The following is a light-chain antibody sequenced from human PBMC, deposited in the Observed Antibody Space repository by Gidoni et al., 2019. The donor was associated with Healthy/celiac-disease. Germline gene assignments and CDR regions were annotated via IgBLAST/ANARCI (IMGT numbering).Light chain of an antibody. Sequence: QSALTQPASVSGSPGQSITISCTGTSSDVGGYNYVSWYQQPPGKAPKLMIYDASNRPSGVANRFSGSKCGNTASLTISGLQAEDEADYYSSSYTSSSTRVFGGGTKLTVL. CDR1: SSDVGGYNY. CDR2: DAS. J-gene: IGLJ2*01. CDR3: SSYTSSSTRV. V-gene: IGLV2-14*01.